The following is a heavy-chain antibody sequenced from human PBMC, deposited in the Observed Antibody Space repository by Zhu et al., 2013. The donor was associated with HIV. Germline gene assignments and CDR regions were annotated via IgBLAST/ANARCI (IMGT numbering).Heavy chain of an antibody. J-gene: IGHJ3*02. D-gene: IGHD3-10*01. CDR3: ARGAGTNKWFGEPPAFDI. CDR1: GGTFSSYA. Sequence: QVQLVQSGAEVKKPGSSVKVSCKASGGTFSSYAISWVRQAPGQGLEWMGGIIPIFGTANYAQKFQGRVTITADESTSTAYMELSSLRSEDTAVYYCARGAGTNKWFGEPPAFDIWGQGTMVTVSS. V-gene: IGHV1-69*01. CDR2: IIPIFGTA.